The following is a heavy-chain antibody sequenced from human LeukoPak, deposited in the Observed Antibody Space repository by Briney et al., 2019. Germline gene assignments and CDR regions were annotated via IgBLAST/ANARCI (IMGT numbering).Heavy chain of an antibody. Sequence: GGSLRLSCAASGFTFSDYYMSWIRQAPGKGLEWVSYINTVGSTMFYGDSVKGRFTVSRDNAKNSLYLQMNSLRAEDTAVYYCAKDAENYYDSSGSPYFDYWGQGTLVTVSS. D-gene: IGHD3-22*01. CDR3: AKDAENYYDSSGSPYFDY. CDR2: INTVGSTM. J-gene: IGHJ4*02. V-gene: IGHV3-11*04. CDR1: GFTFSDYY.